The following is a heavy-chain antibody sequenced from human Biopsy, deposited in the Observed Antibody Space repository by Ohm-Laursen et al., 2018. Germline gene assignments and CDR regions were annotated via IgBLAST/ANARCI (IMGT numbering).Heavy chain of an antibody. D-gene: IGHD3-3*01. J-gene: IGHJ4*02. Sequence: EASVKVSCKASGDAFLGYYLHWVRQAPGQGLEWMGSIYPNSGDTDFAQKFQGRVSMTRDTSVSTAYLELSSLRSDDTAIYYCVRDLLEWSLPSWGQGTLVTVSS. CDR1: GDAFLGYY. CDR3: VRDLLEWSLPS. V-gene: IGHV1-2*02. CDR2: IYPNSGDT.